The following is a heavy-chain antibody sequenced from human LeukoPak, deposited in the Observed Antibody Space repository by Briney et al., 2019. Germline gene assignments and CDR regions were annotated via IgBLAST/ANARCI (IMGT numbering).Heavy chain of an antibody. CDR2: INPNSGGT. J-gene: IGHJ4*02. Sequence: ASVKVSCKASGYTFTGYYMHWVRQAPGQGLEWMGWINPNSGGTNYAQKFQGRVTMARDTSISTAYMELSRLRSDDTAVYYCARDSSGPRPDQLDYWGQGTLVTVSS. D-gene: IGHD3-22*01. V-gene: IGHV1-2*02. CDR3: ARDSSGPRPDQLDY. CDR1: GYTFTGYY.